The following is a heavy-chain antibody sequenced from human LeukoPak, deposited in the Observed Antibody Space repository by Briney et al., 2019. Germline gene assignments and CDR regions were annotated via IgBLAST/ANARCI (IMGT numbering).Heavy chain of an antibody. Sequence: ASVKVSCKASGYTFTSYYMHWVRQAPGQGLEWMGIINPSGGSTSYAQKFQGSVTMTRDTSTSTVYMELRSLRSDDTAVYYCARANSNYPDFDYWGQGTLVTVSS. D-gene: IGHD4-11*01. CDR3: ARANSNYPDFDY. V-gene: IGHV1-46*01. CDR1: GYTFTSYY. CDR2: INPSGGST. J-gene: IGHJ4*02.